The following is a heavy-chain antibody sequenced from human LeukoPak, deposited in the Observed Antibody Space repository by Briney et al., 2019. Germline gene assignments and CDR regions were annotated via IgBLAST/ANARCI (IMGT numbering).Heavy chain of an antibody. V-gene: IGHV1-2*02. CDR1: GYTFTDYY. CDR2: INPNSGDT. CDR3: ARANFLYCSSTTCLFDY. D-gene: IGHD2-2*01. J-gene: IGHJ4*02. Sequence: ASVKVSCKASGYTFTDYYMHWVRQAPGQGFEWMGWINPNSGDTNYAQKFQGRVTMTRDASISTAHMELSRLRSDDTAVYYCARANFLYCSSTTCLFDYWGQGTLVIVSS.